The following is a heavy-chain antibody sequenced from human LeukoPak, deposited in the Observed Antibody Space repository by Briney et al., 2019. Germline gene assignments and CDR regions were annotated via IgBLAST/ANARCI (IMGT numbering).Heavy chain of an antibody. J-gene: IGHJ4*02. D-gene: IGHD6-19*01. CDR1: GFNFNKYD. V-gene: IGHV3-23*01. Sequence: GSLRLSCAASGFNFNKYDMTRARQAPGKGLEWVSTITGRSDKTYYTDSVKGRFVTSRDNSKDTLYLQMNSLRAEDTALYYCAKGGWLDDLGQGALVTVSS. CDR2: ITGRSDKT. CDR3: AKGGWLDD.